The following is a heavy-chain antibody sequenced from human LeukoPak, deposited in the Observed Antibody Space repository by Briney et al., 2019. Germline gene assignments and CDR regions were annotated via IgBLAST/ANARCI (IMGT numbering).Heavy chain of an antibody. CDR2: IWYDGTNK. V-gene: IGHV3-33*08. J-gene: IGHJ3*02. Sequence: QPGRSLRLSCAASGFTFSSYAMHWVRQAPGKGLEWVAVIWYDGTNKYYADSVKGRFIISRDNSKNTLYLQMNSLRAEDTAVYYCARDPHYDAFDIWGQGTMVTVSS. CDR3: ARDPHYDAFDI. CDR1: GFTFSSYA. D-gene: IGHD1-26*01.